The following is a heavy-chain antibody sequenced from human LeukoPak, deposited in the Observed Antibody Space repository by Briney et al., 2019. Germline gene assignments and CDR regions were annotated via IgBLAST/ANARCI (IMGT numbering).Heavy chain of an antibody. D-gene: IGHD6-13*01. V-gene: IGHV4-61*01. CDR2: IYYSGST. Sequence: SETLSLTCTVSGGSVSSGSYYWSWIRQPPGKGLEWIGYIYYSGSTNYNPSLKSRVTISVDTSKNQFSLKLSSVTAADTAVYFCARQIRPGTFDVWGQGTVVTVSS. J-gene: IGHJ3*01. CDR3: ARQIRPGTFDV. CDR1: GGSVSSGSYY.